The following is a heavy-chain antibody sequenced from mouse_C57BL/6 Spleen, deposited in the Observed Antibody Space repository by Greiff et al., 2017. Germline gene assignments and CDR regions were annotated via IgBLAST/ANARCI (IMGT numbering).Heavy chain of an antibody. CDR3: ARYDYFYAMDY. D-gene: IGHD2-4*01. V-gene: IGHV5-6*01. CDR2: ISSGGSYT. J-gene: IGHJ4*01. Sequence: EVKLVESGGDLVKPGGSLKLSCAASGFTFSSYGLSWVRQTPDKRLEWVATISSGGSYTYYPDSVKGLFTISRDNAKNTLYLQMSSLKSEDTAMYYCARYDYFYAMDYWGQGTSVTVSS. CDR1: GFTFSSYG.